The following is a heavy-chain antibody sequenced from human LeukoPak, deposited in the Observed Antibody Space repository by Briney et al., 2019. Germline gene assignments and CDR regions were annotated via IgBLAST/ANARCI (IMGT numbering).Heavy chain of an antibody. CDR1: GFTFSSYW. D-gene: IGHD6-13*01. CDR2: IKQDGSQK. J-gene: IGHJ4*01. V-gene: IGHV3-7*01. Sequence: PGGSLRLSCAASGFTFSSYWMSWVRQAPGKGLEWVANIKQDGSQKYYVDSVKGRFSISRDNAKNSLYLQMNSLRAEDTAVYYCARMTAADGQAYFDYWGQGTFVTVSS. CDR3: ARMTAADGQAYFDY.